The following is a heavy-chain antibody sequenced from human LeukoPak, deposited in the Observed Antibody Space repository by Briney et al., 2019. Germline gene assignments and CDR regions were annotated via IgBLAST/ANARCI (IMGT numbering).Heavy chain of an antibody. CDR3: ARLHETGLFFDY. CDR1: GGSFSGYY. Sequence: SETLSLTCAVYGGSFSGYYWSWIRQPPGKGLEWIGEINHSGSTNYNPSLKSRVTMSVDTSKNHFSLMLSSVTAADTAVYYCARLHETGLFFDYWGQGTLVTVSS. CDR2: INHSGST. J-gene: IGHJ4*02. V-gene: IGHV4-34*01. D-gene: IGHD3-9*01.